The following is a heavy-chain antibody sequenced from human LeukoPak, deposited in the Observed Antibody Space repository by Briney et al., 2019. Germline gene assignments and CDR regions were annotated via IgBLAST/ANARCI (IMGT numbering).Heavy chain of an antibody. V-gene: IGHV1-24*01. D-gene: IGHD6-19*01. CDR3: ATQSLYSSGWKSFDY. CDR1: GYTHTELS. Sequence: ASVKVSCKVSGYTHTELSMHWVRQAPGKGLEWMGGFDPEDGETIYAQKFQGRVTMTEDTSTDTAYMELSSLRSEDTAVYYCATQSLYSSGWKSFDYWGQGTLVTVSS. CDR2: FDPEDGET. J-gene: IGHJ4*02.